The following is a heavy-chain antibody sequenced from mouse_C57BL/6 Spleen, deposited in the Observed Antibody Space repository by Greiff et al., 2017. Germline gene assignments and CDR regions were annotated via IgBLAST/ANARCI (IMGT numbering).Heavy chain of an antibody. J-gene: IGHJ3*01. CDR1: GYTFTSYW. CDR3: ARRYYGSSYESWFAY. D-gene: IGHD1-1*01. Sequence: QVQLQQPGAELVKPGASVKMSCKASGYTFTSYWITWVKQRPGPGLEWIGDIYPGSGSTNYNEKFKSKATLTVDTSSSTAYMQLSSLTSEYSAVYYFARRYYGSSYESWFAYWGQGTLVTVSA. V-gene: IGHV1-55*01. CDR2: IYPGSGST.